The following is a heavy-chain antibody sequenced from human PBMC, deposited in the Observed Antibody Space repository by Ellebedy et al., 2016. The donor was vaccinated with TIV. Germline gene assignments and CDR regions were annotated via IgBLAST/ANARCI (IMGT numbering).Heavy chain of an antibody. CDR1: EFSFRSYW. V-gene: IGHV3-7*03. Sequence: PGGSLRLSCAASEFSFRSYWMAWVRQAPGKGLEWVANIRQDGDDKKYVDSVKGRFTISSDNAKSSLFLQMNSLRVEDTAVYYCARDGACGDNNYYYYAGMGVWGQGTTVTVSS. J-gene: IGHJ6*02. CDR3: ARDGACGDNNYYYYAGMGV. D-gene: IGHD4-17*01. CDR2: IRQDGDDK.